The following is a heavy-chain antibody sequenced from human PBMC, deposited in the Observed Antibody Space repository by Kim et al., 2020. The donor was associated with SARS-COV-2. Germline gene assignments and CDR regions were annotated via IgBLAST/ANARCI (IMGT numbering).Heavy chain of an antibody. V-gene: IGHV6-1*01. CDR2: N. J-gene: IGHJ2*01. Sequence: NDYAVSVKSRITLNPDTSKNQFSLHLNSVTPEDTAVYYCARGLADWYFDLWGRGTLVTVSS. CDR3: ARGLADWYFDL.